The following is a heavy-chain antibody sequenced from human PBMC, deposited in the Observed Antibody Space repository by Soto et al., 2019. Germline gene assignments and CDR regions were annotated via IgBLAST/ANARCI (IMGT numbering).Heavy chain of an antibody. CDR2: IDPSDSYT. CDR3: ARLVRFGESYYYYYGMDV. V-gene: IGHV5-10-1*01. D-gene: IGHD3-10*01. J-gene: IGHJ6*02. Sequence: GESLKISCKGSGYSFTSYWISWVRQMPGKGLEWMGRIDPSDSYTNYSPSFQGHVTISADKSISTAYLQWSSLKASDTAMYYCARLVRFGESYYYYYGMDVWGQGTTVTVSS. CDR1: GYSFTSYW.